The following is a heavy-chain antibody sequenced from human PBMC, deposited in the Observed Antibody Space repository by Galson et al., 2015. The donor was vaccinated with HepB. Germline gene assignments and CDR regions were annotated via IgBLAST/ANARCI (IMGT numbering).Heavy chain of an antibody. CDR1: GYTFTSYA. Sequence: SVKVSCKASGYTFTSYAMHWVRQAPGQRLEWMGWINAGNGNTKYSQKFQGRVTITRDTSASTAYMELSSLRSEDTAVYYCARAPGPDIVVVPAAIGFDYWGQGTLVTVSS. J-gene: IGHJ4*02. CDR2: INAGNGNT. V-gene: IGHV1-3*01. D-gene: IGHD2-2*02. CDR3: ARAPGPDIVVVPAAIGFDY.